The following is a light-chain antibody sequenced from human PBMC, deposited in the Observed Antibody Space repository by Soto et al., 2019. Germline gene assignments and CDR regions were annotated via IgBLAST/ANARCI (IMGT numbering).Light chain of an antibody. V-gene: IGKV3-20*01. CDR3: QQQYDRSRK. J-gene: IGKJ1*01. Sequence: EIVLTHSPGTLSLSPGEIATLSCRASQSINSNYLAWYQQKPGQAPRLLIYDASSRATGIPDRFSGSGSGTDFTLTISRLEPEDFAVYYCQQQYDRSRKCGQGTKGDIK. CDR1: QSINSNY. CDR2: DAS.